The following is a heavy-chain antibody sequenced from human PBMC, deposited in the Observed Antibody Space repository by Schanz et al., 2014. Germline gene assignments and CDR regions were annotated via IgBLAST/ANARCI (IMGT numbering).Heavy chain of an antibody. J-gene: IGHJ5*02. D-gene: IGHD3-22*01. V-gene: IGHV4-39*01. CDR2: ISYSGNT. Sequence: QLQLRESGPGLVKPSETLSLICSVSGTSITSSTYYWGWIRQPPGKGPEWIGSISYSGNTYYTPSRRSRVPISLDTPKNQFSLKLPSVTAADTAVYYCARPSSVVGITGWFDTWGQGTLVTVSS. CDR3: ARPSSVVGITGWFDT. CDR1: GTSITSSTYY.